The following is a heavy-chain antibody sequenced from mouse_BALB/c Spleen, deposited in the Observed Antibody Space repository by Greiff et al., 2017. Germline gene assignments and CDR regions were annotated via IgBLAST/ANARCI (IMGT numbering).Heavy chain of an antibody. V-gene: IGHV5-12-1*01. CDR2: ISSGGGST. CDR3: ARRGGNSLFAY. CDR1: GFAFSSYD. J-gene: IGHJ3*01. D-gene: IGHD2-1*01. Sequence: EVMLVESGGGLVKPGGSLKLSCAASGFAFSSYDMSWVRQTPEKRLEWVAYISSGGGSTYYPDTVKGRFTISRDNAKNTLYLQMSSLKSEDTAMYYCARRGGNSLFAYWGQGTLVTVSA.